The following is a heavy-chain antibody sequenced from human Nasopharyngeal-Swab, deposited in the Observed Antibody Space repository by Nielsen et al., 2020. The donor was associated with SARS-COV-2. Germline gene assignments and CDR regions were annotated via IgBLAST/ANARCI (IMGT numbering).Heavy chain of an antibody. CDR1: GDSVPSNTAA. V-gene: IGHV6-1*01. D-gene: IGHD2-15*01. CDR2: TWYRSKWHY. CDR3: ARGSQGTRWS. Sequence: SQTLSLTCVISGDSVPSNTAAWSWIRQSPSRGLEWLGRTWYRSKWHYDYAESVKSRITINPDTTKNQFYLQLNSVTPEDTAVYYCARGSQGTRWSWGQGTLVTVSS. J-gene: IGHJ5*02.